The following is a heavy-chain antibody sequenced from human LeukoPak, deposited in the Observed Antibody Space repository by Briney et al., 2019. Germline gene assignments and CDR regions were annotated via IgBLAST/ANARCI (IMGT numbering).Heavy chain of an antibody. CDR1: GYTFTSYD. Sequence: ASVKVSCKASGYTFTSYDINWVRQAPGQGLEWMGWMNPNSGNTGYAQKFQGRVTMTSNTSISTAYMELSSLRSEDTAVYYCARVPCGGDCHGDQNNAFDIWGQGTMVTVS. V-gene: IGHV1-8*01. CDR2: MNPNSGNT. J-gene: IGHJ3*02. D-gene: IGHD2-21*02. CDR3: ARVPCGGDCHGDQNNAFDI.